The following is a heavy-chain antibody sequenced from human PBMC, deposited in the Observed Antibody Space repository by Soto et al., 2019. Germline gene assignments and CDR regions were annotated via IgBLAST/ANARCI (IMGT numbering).Heavy chain of an antibody. CDR3: ARGCSSTSCYAHYYGMDV. V-gene: IGHV1-2*04. D-gene: IGHD2-2*01. CDR1: GYTFTGSY. CDR2: INPNSGGT. J-gene: IGHJ6*02. Sequence: GASVKVYCKASGYTFTGSYIHWVRQAPGQGLEWMGWINPNSGGTNYAQKFQGWVTMTRDTSISTAYMELSRLRSDDTAVYYCARGCSSTSCYAHYYGMDVWGQGTTVTVSS.